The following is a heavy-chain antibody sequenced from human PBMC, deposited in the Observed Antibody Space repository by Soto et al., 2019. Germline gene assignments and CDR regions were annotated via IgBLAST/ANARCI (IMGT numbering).Heavy chain of an antibody. V-gene: IGHV4-34*01. D-gene: IGHD6-13*01. CDR1: GGSFSGYY. Sequence: SETLSLTCAVYGGSFSGYYWSWIRQPPGKGLEWIGEINHSGSTNYNPSLKSRVTISVDTSKNQFSLKLSSVTAADTAVYYCAYVIGRSWYGGRFDYWGQGTLVTVSS. CDR3: AYVIGRSWYGGRFDY. J-gene: IGHJ4*02. CDR2: INHSGST.